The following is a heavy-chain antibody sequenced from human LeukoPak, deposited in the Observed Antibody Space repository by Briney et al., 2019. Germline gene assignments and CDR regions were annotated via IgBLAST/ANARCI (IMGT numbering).Heavy chain of an antibody. CDR2: IYYSGST. J-gene: IGHJ5*02. CDR3: ARDGYKGLFDP. CDR1: GGSISSYY. V-gene: IGHV4-59*12. D-gene: IGHD5-24*01. Sequence: PSETLSLTCTVSGGSISSYYWSWIRQPPGKGLEWIGYIYYSGSTNYNPSLKSRVTISVDTSKNQFSLKLSSVTAADTAVYYCARDGYKGLFDPWGQGTLVTVSS.